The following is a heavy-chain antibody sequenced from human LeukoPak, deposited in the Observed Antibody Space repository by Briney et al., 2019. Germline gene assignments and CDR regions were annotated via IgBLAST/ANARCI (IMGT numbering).Heavy chain of an antibody. CDR3: ARGSRWGGYNKDYMDV. CDR1: GFTFSSYW. V-gene: IGHV3-74*01. D-gene: IGHD3-3*01. Sequence: GGSLRLSCAASGFTFSSYWMHWVRQVPGKGLVWVSRINTDGSSTIYADSVKGRFTISRDNAKNTLYLQMNSLRAEDTAVYYCARGSRWGGYNKDYMDVWGKGTTVTVSS. CDR2: INTDGSST. J-gene: IGHJ6*03.